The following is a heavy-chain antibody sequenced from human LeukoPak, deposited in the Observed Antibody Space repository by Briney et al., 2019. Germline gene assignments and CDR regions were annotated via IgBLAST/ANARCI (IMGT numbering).Heavy chain of an antibody. D-gene: IGHD1-7*01. V-gene: IGHV1-8*01. CDR2: MNPNSATT. CDR3: ARAGVNYAHYYYMDV. CDR1: GYTFTSYD. J-gene: IGHJ6*03. Sequence: GASVKVSCKASGYTFTSYDIDWVRQAPGQGLEWMGWMNPNSATTGYAQKFQGRVTMTRNTSISTAYMELSSLTSEDTAIYYCARAGVNYAHYYYMDVWGKGTTVTVS.